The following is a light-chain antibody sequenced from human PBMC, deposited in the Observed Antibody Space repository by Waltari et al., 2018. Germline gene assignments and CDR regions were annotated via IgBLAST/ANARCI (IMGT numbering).Light chain of an antibody. J-gene: IGLJ3*02. CDR3: CSYAGRSTWV. CDR2: DVR. CDR1: RPYVGGFNY. V-gene: IGLV2-23*02. Sequence: QSALTQPPSVSGSPGQSVPVSFPGSRPYVGGFNYVPWYQQHPGNVPKLMIYDVRQRPTGVSDRFSASRSGNTASLTISGLQPEDEADYYCCSYAGRSTWVCGTGTKLTVL.